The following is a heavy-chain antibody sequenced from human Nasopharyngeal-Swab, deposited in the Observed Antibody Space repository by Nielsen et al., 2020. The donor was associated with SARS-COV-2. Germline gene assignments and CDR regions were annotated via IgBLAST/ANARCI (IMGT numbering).Heavy chain of an antibody. D-gene: IGHD3-9*01. Sequence: GGSLRLSCSASGFTFSIHAMHWVRQAPGKGLEYVSTINDYEDRLYYADSVKGRFTISRDNAKNSLYLQMNSLRDEDTAVYYCARDGLTYYDILTGYSWFDPWGQGTLVTVSS. CDR1: GFTFSIHA. CDR2: INDYEDRL. J-gene: IGHJ5*02. CDR3: ARDGLTYYDILTGYSWFDP. V-gene: IGHV3-64*04.